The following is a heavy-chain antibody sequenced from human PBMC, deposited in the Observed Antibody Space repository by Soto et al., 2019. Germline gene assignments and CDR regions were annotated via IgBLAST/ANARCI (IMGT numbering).Heavy chain of an antibody. D-gene: IGHD2-2*02. J-gene: IGHJ4*02. CDR1: GFTFSSYA. Sequence: EVQLLESGGGLVQPGGSLRLSCAASGFTFSSYAMSWVRQAPGKGLEWVSAISGSGGSTYYADSVKGRFTISRDNAKNTQYLQINSLSAEDTAVYYCAKEYESGDCSSTSCYNPFDYWGQVSLVTVSS. V-gene: IGHV3-23*01. CDR2: ISGSGGST. CDR3: AKEYESGDCSSTSCYNPFDY.